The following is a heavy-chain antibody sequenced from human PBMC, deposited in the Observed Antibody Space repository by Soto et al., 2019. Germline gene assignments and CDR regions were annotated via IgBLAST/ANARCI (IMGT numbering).Heavy chain of an antibody. CDR1: GFNFRGFT. CDR2: ISYAGDYK. Sequence: QVHLVESGGGVVQPGGSLRLSCAASGFNFRGFTMHWVRQAPDKGLEWLSVISYAGDYKNYADSVRGRISISRDNSKNTLFLQMNSLRPDXTAXXFCAREPWGYSGSAKHFDYWGQGSLVIV. V-gene: IGHV3-30-3*01. CDR3: AREPWGYSGSAKHFDY. D-gene: IGHD6-25*01. J-gene: IGHJ4*02.